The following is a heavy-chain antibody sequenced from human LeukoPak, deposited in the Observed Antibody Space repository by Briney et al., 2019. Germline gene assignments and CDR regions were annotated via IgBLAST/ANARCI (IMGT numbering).Heavy chain of an antibody. CDR1: GGSISSSSYY. CDR3: ARPNSSGYNYFDY. D-gene: IGHD6-19*01. J-gene: IGHJ4*02. V-gene: IGHV4-39*01. CDR2: IYYSGST. Sequence: SETLSLTCTVSGGSISSSSYYWGWICQPPGKGLEWIGSIYYSGSTYYNPSLKSRVTISVDTSKNQFSLKLSSVTAADTAVYYCARPNSSGYNYFDYWGQGTLVTVSS.